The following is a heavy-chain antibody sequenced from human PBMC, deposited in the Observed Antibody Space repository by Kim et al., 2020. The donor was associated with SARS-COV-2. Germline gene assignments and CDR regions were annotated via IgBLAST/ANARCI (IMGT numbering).Heavy chain of an antibody. CDR3: AKDWDY. CDR2: SEDGGST. J-gene: IGHJ4*02. Sequence: SEDGGSTNSADAVKVRFTISRDNSKNSLYLQMNSLRTEDTALYYCAKDWDYWGQGTLVTVSS. V-gene: IGHV3-43*02.